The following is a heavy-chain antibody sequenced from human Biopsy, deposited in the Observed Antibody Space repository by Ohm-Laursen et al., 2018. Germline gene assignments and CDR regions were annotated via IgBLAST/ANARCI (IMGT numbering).Heavy chain of an antibody. CDR2: IYFGGST. J-gene: IGHJ3*01. CDR3: ASVVLGPTNDAFDL. D-gene: IGHD3-22*01. CDR1: GGDINNYY. Sequence: SETLSLTCNVSGGDINNYYWSWIRQPAGKGLEWIGLIYFGGSTNYNPSLKRRVTISVETSKKQLSLRLRSDTVADTAMYYCASVVLGPTNDAFDLWGQGTMVVVSS. V-gene: IGHV4-4*07.